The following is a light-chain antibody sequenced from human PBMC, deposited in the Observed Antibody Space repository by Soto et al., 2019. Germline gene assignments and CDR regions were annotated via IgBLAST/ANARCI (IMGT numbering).Light chain of an antibody. CDR2: GAS. V-gene: IGKV3-15*01. J-gene: IGKJ3*01. Sequence: EIVMTQSPATLSVSPGERATLSVGASQSLSRNLAWYQQKPGQAPRLLIYGASTRATGVPARFSGSGSGTEFTLTISSLQSEDFAVYYCQQYNKWPFTFGPGTKVDI. CDR3: QQYNKWPFT. CDR1: QSLSRN.